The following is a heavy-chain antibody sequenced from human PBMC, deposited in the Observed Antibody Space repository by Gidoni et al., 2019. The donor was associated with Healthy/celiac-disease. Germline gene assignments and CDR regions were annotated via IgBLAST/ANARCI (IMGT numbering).Heavy chain of an antibody. CDR3: AKDSGSGWYSGRENWFDP. CDR1: GFTFDDYP. D-gene: IGHD6-19*01. CDR2: SSWNSGSR. Sequence: EVQLVESGGGLVQHGRSVKLSCAASGFTFDDYPMHWVRQAPGQGLEWCAVSSWNSGSRGYSDSVKGRFTISRDNAKNSLYLQMNSLRAEDTALYYCAKDSGSGWYSGRENWFDPWGQGTLVTVSS. V-gene: IGHV3-9*01. J-gene: IGHJ5*02.